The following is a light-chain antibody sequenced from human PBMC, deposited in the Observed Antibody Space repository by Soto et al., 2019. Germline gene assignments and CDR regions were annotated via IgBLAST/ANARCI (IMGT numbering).Light chain of an antibody. Sequence: QPVLTQPPSASGSPGQSVTISCTGTSSDIGGYNYVSWYQQLPGKAPKLLIYEVYKRPSGVPTRFSGSKSGNRASLTVSGLQAADEADYYCSSYAGYNNFVFGTGTKLTVL. CDR2: EVY. V-gene: IGLV2-8*01. CDR3: SSYAGYNNFV. CDR1: SSDIGGYNY. J-gene: IGLJ1*01.